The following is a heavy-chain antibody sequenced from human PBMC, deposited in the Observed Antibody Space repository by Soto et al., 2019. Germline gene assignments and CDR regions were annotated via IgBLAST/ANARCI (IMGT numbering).Heavy chain of an antibody. D-gene: IGHD1-1*01. CDR1: GFTFSSYA. J-gene: IGHJ4*02. V-gene: IGHV3-30-3*01. Sequence: PGGSLRLSCAASGFTFSSYAMHWVRQAPGKGLEWVAVISYDGSNKYYADSVKGRFTISRDNSKNTLYLQMNSLRAEDTAVYYCARDRSWKRGETSDYWGQGTLVTVSS. CDR2: ISYDGSNK. CDR3: ARDRSWKRGETSDY.